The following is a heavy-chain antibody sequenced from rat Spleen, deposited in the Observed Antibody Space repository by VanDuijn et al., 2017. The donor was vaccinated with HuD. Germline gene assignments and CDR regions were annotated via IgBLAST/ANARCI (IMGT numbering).Heavy chain of an antibody. V-gene: IGHV5-19*01. CDR1: GFTFSNYG. CDR2: ISHSGGNT. CDR3: ARGYVMDA. Sequence: EVQVVESGGGLVQPGRSLKLSCAASGFTFSNYGMHWIRQAPTKGLEWVASISHSGGNTYYRDSVKGRITISRDNAKTTLYLQMDSLRSEDTATYYCARGYVMDAWGQGASVTVSS. J-gene: IGHJ4*01.